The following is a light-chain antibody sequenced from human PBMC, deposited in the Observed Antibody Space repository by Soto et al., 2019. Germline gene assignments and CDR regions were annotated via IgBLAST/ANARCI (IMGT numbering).Light chain of an antibody. CDR2: AAS. V-gene: IGKV1-5*01. CDR1: QSISSW. J-gene: IGKJ4*01. CDR3: QQSNILPIT. Sequence: IRMTLSPATLSASVGDRVTITCRASQSISSWLAWYQQKPGKAPKLLIYAASSLQSGVPSRFSGSGSGTDFTLTISSLQAEDFAPYYCQQSNILPITFGGGTKVDNK.